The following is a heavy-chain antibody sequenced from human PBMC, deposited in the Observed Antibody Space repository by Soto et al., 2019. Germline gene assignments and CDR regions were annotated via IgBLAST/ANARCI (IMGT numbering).Heavy chain of an antibody. CDR1: GFSVSDYA. Sequence: LRLSCAASGFSVSDYAIAWVRQAPGKGLEWVSSLSGSETMRQADSVKGRFTISRDNSKNTVYLQMNNLRVEDTALYYCTKSPRVATVFRWGLDPWGQGTLVTVSS. V-gene: IGHV3-23*01. D-gene: IGHD5-12*01. J-gene: IGHJ5*02. CDR2: LSGSETM. CDR3: TKSPRVATVFRWGLDP.